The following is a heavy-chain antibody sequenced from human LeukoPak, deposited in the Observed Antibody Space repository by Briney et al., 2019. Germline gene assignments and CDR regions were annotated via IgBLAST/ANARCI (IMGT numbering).Heavy chain of an antibody. CDR3: AKAQTLYCSSTSCYFDY. V-gene: IGHV3-48*02. D-gene: IGHD2-2*01. CDR1: GFTFSSYS. Sequence: GGSLRLSCAASGFTFSSYSMNWVRQAPGKGLEWVSYISSSSSTIYYADSVKGRFTISRDDAKNSLYLQMNSLRDEDTAVYYCAKAQTLYCSSTSCYFDYWGQGTLVTVSS. CDR2: ISSSSSTI. J-gene: IGHJ4*02.